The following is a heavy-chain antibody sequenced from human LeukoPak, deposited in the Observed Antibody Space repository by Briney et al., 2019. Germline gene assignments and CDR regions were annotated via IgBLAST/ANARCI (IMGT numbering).Heavy chain of an antibody. CDR1: GYTFTSYG. Sequence: ASVKVSCKASGYTFTSYGISWVRQAPGQGLEWMGWISAYNGNTNYAQKLQGRVTMTTDTSTSTAYMELRSLRSDDTAVYHCARDFRGSGSSSFVYYYYGMDVWGQGTTVTVSS. CDR2: ISAYNGNT. CDR3: ARDFRGSGSSSFVYYYYGMDV. D-gene: IGHD6-6*01. J-gene: IGHJ6*02. V-gene: IGHV1-18*01.